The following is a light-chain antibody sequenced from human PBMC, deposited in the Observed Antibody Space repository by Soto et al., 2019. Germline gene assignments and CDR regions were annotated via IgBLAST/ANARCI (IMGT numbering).Light chain of an antibody. CDR2: DIR. CDR1: SSDVGGYKY. CDR3: SSYTSSSTRV. J-gene: IGLJ1*01. Sequence: QSARTQPASVSGSPGQSITISCTGTSSDVGGYKYVSWYQQHPGKAPKLMIYDIRNRPSGVSNRFSGSKSGNTASLTISGLQAEDEPDYYCSSYTSSSTRVFGTGTKLTVL. V-gene: IGLV2-14*03.